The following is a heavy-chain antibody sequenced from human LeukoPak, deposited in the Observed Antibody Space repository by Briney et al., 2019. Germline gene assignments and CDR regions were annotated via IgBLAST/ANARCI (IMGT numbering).Heavy chain of an antibody. Sequence: GGSLRLSCAASGFTFSSYGMSWVRQAPGKGLEWVSAISGSGGSTYYADSVKGRFTISRDNSKNTLYLQMNSLRAEDTAVYYCAKDLGSCSGGSCYALDYWGQGTLVTVSS. CDR2: ISGSGGST. J-gene: IGHJ4*02. CDR3: AKDLGSCSGGSCYALDY. V-gene: IGHV3-23*01. D-gene: IGHD2-15*01. CDR1: GFTFSSYG.